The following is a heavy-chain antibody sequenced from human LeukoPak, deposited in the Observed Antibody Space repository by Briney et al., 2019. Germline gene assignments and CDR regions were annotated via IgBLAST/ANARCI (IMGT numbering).Heavy chain of an antibody. Sequence: SQTLSLTCTVSGDSVTSGGYFWTWIRQHPGKGLEWIGYISNSGTTSYNPSLKSRVSISVDTSNNQFSLRLSSVTAADTAVYYCARDVVVTSSPDAFDIWGQGTMVTVSS. J-gene: IGHJ3*02. D-gene: IGHD2-21*02. CDR1: GDSVTSGGYF. CDR3: ARDVVVTSSPDAFDI. CDR2: ISNSGTT. V-gene: IGHV4-31*03.